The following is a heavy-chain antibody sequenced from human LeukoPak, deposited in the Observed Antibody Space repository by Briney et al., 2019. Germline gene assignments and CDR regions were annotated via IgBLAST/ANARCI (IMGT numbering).Heavy chain of an antibody. D-gene: IGHD3-10*01. CDR2: IIPILGIA. Sequence: ASVKVSCKASGGTFSSYTISWVRQAPGQELEWMGRIIPILGIANYAQKFQGRVTITADKSTSTAYMELSSLRSEDTAVYYCARESYGSGSFGDYWGQGTLVTVSS. CDR1: GGTFSSYT. J-gene: IGHJ4*02. CDR3: ARESYGSGSFGDY. V-gene: IGHV1-69*02.